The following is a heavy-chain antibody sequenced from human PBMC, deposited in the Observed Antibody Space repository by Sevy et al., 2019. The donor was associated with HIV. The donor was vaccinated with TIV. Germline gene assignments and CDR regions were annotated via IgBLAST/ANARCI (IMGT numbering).Heavy chain of an antibody. D-gene: IGHD3-3*01. CDR2: VKQDMSEK. J-gene: IGHJ4*02. CDR1: GFTFSSYW. CDR3: ARAQQVTMLVVIGGLYFDL. V-gene: IGHV3-7*01. Sequence: GGSLRLSCGGSGFTFSSYWMTWVRQAPGKGLEWVANVKQDMSEKYYADSVKGRFTISRDNAKNSLFLQMNSLRAEDTAVYYCARAQQVTMLVVIGGLYFDLWGQGTLVTVSS.